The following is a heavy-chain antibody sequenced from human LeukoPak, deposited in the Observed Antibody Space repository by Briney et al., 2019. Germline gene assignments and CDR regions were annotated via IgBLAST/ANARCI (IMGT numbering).Heavy chain of an antibody. D-gene: IGHD3-22*01. CDR2: IYSGGST. J-gene: IGHJ4*02. V-gene: IGHV3-53*05. CDR3: ARSTYYYDSSGYGSDY. Sequence: HTGGSLRLSCAASGFTVSSNYMSWVRQAPGKGLEWVSVIYSGGSTYYADSVKGRFTISRDNSKNTLYLQMNSLRAEDTAVYYCARSTYYYDSSGYGSDYWGQGTLVTVSS. CDR1: GFTVSSNY.